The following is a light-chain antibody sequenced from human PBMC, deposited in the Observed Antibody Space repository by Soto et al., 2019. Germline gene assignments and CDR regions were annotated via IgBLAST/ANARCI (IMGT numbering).Light chain of an antibody. CDR1: QSVSSNN. CDR3: QQYGRSPFT. V-gene: IGKV3-20*01. CDR2: GAS. Sequence: EIVLTQSPGTLSLSPGERATLSCRASQSVSSNNLAWYQQRPGQAPRVVIYGASTRATGIPERFSGSGSGTDFTLTIIRLEPEDFAVYYCQQYGRSPFTFGPGTKVDIK. J-gene: IGKJ3*01.